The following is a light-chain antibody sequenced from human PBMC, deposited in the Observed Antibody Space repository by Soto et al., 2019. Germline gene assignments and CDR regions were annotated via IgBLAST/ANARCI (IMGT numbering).Light chain of an antibody. CDR1: SSNIGAGYD. CDR2: GNS. Sequence: QSVLTKPPSVSGSPGQLVTISCTGSSSNIGAGYDVHWYQQLPGRAPKPLIYGNSNRPSGVPDRFSGSKSGTSATLVITGLQAEDEADYFCQSYDNTLSGFVFGTGTKVTVL. J-gene: IGLJ1*01. CDR3: QSYDNTLSGFV. V-gene: IGLV1-40*01.